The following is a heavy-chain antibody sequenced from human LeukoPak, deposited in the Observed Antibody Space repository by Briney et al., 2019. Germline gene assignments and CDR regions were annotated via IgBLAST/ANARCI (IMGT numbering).Heavy chain of an antibody. Sequence: PGGSLRLSCAASGFTFSSYSMNWVRQAPGKGLEWVSSISSSSSYIYYADSVKGRFTISRDNAKNSLYLQMNSLRAEDTAVYYCARGGGYCSGGSCYGIDYWGQGTLVTVSS. V-gene: IGHV3-21*01. CDR1: GFTFSSYS. CDR3: ARGGGYCSGGSCYGIDY. D-gene: IGHD2-15*01. J-gene: IGHJ4*02. CDR2: ISSSSSYI.